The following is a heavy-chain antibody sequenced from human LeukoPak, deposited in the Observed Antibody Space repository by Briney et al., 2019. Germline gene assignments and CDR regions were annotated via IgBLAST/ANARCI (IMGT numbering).Heavy chain of an antibody. CDR1: EFTFSSYS. J-gene: IGHJ3*02. Sequence: GGSLRLSCAASEFTFSSYSMNWVRQAPGKGLEWVSYISSISSTIYYADSVKGRFTISRDHAKNSLFLQMNSLRAEDTAVYYCARGLHYYDTGGYYYPDAFDIWGQGTMVTVSS. V-gene: IGHV3-48*01. CDR3: ARGLHYYDTGGYYYPDAFDI. CDR2: ISSISSTI. D-gene: IGHD3-22*01.